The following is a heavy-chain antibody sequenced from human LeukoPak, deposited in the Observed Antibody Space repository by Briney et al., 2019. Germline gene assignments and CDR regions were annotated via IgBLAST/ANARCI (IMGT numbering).Heavy chain of an antibody. Sequence: GGSLRLSCAASGFTFSSYGMHWVRQAPGKGLEWVAVIWYDGSNKYYADSVKGRFTISRDNSKNTLYLQMNSLRAEDTAVYYCARDHGPYYYYGMDVWGQGTTVTVSS. CDR3: ARDHGPYYYYGMDV. V-gene: IGHV3-33*01. CDR2: IWYDGSNK. D-gene: IGHD5-24*01. CDR1: GFTFSSYG. J-gene: IGHJ6*02.